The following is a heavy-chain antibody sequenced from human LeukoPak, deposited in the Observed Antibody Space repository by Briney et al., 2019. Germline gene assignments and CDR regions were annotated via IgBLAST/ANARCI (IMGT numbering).Heavy chain of an antibody. D-gene: IGHD4-17*01. CDR1: GFTFSSYS. CDR2: TSSSSSYI. Sequence: PGGSLRLSCAASGFTFSSYSMNWVRQAPGKGLEWVSSTSSSSSYIYYADSVKGRFTISRDNAKNSLYLQMNSLRAEDTAVYYCARVVTTYAFDIWGQGTMVTVSS. V-gene: IGHV3-21*01. J-gene: IGHJ3*02. CDR3: ARVVTTYAFDI.